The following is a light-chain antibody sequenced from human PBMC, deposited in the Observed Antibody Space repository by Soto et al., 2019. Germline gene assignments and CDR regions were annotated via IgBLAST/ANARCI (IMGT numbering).Light chain of an antibody. CDR3: CSYAGSYTVV. Sequence: QSALTQPRSVSGSPGQSVTISCTGTSSDVGGYNYVSWYQQHPGKAPKLMIYDVSKRPSGVPDRFSGSKSGNTASLTISGIQAEDEADYYCCSYAGSYTVVFGGETKLTVL. CDR2: DVS. V-gene: IGLV2-11*01. J-gene: IGLJ2*01. CDR1: SSDVGGYNY.